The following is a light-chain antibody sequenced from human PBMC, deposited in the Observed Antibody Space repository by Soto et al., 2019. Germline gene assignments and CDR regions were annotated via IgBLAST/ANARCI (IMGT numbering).Light chain of an antibody. J-gene: IGLJ2*01. Sequence: QSVLTQPPSASGTPGQGVTISCSGSSSNIGTNTVNWYKQLPGTAPKLLIYSIDLRPSGVPDRFSGSKSGTSASLAISGLQSEDEADYYCEAWDDSRYGSVFGGGTKVTVL. CDR1: SSNIGTNT. V-gene: IGLV1-44*01. CDR2: SID. CDR3: EAWDDSRYGSV.